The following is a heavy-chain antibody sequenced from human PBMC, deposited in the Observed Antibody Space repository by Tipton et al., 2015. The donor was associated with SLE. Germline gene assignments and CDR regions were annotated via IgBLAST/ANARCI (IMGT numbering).Heavy chain of an antibody. Sequence: GSLRLSCAGSGLSVSDHFMNWVRQPPGKGLQWVSVLYPIGSTYTANSVRGRFTVSRDKSNNVFYLPMNALNPEDTAVYYCARSLYNASSEVFDLWGQGTLVTVSS. J-gene: IGHJ3*01. V-gene: IGHV3-53*01. CDR1: GLSVSDHF. CDR3: ARSLYNASSEVFDL. D-gene: IGHD6-6*01. CDR2: LYPIGST.